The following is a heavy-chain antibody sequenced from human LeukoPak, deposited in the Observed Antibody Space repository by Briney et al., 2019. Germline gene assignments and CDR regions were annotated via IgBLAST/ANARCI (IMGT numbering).Heavy chain of an antibody. J-gene: IGHJ3*02. CDR1: GDSITSSPYY. D-gene: IGHD6-13*01. V-gene: IGHV4-39*01. CDR3: AKLAAGGPLGALDI. Sequence: SETLSLTCTVFGDSITSSPYYWGWIRQSPGKGLEWIGNIYYGGNTYYNPSLKSRLTISVDTSKNQFSLRLSSVTAADTAVYYCAKLAAGGPLGALDIRGQGTMVTVSS. CDR2: IYYGGNT.